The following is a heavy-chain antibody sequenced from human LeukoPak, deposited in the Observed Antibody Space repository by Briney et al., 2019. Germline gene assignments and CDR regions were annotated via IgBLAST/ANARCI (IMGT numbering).Heavy chain of an antibody. D-gene: IGHD3-3*01. CDR3: ARDQDYDFWSGYWARSTYYYYGMDV. V-gene: IGHV3-72*01. Sequence: GGSLRLSCAVSGFTFSDYYMDWVRQAPEKGLEWVGRSRSRANSYTTEYAASVKGRFTISRDDSKNSLYLQMNSLKTEDTAVYYCARDQDYDFWSGYWARSTYYYYGMDVWGQGTTVTVSS. CDR2: SRSRANSYTT. CDR1: GFTFSDYY. J-gene: IGHJ6*02.